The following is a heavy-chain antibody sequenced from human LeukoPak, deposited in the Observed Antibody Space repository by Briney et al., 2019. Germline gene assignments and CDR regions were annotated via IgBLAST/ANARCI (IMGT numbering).Heavy chain of an antibody. CDR3: ARNLGGWFDS. J-gene: IGHJ5*01. V-gene: IGHV4-39*07. CDR1: GGSIRSSDYF. Sequence: SETLSLTCTVSGGSIRSSDYFWGWIRQPPGQGLEWIGSIYYNGNTYDNPSLKSRVTVSVSTSKNQFSLNLNSVTAADTAAYYCARNLGGWFDSWGQGTLVTVSS. CDR2: IYYNGNT. D-gene: IGHD4-23*01.